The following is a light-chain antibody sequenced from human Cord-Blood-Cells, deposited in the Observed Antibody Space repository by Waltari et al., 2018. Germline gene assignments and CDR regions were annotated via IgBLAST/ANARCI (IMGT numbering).Light chain of an antibody. CDR3: QAWDSSSYV. J-gene: IGLJ1*01. Sequence: SHELTQPPSVSVSPGQTASITCSGDKLGEKYACWYQQKPGQSPVLVIYQDSKRPSGIPERFSGSNSGNTATLTISGTQAMDEADYYCQAWDSSSYVFGTGTKVTVL. V-gene: IGLV3-1*01. CDR1: KLGEKY. CDR2: QDS.